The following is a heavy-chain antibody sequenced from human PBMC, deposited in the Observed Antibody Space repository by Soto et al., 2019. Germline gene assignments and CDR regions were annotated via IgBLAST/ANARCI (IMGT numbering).Heavy chain of an antibody. CDR2: IIPIFGTA. V-gene: IGHV1-69*06. CDR3: ARARETYYYDSSGYYYTPYPDY. D-gene: IGHD3-22*01. Sequence: SVKVSCKASGGTFSSYAISWVRQAPGQGLEWMGGIIPIFGTANYAQKFQGRVTITADKSTSTAYMELSSLRSEDTAVYYCARARETYYYDSSGYYYTPYPDYWGQGTLVTVSS. CDR1: GGTFSSYA. J-gene: IGHJ4*02.